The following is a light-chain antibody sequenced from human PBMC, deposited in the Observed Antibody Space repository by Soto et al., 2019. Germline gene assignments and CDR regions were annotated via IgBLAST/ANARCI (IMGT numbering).Light chain of an antibody. CDR3: CSYTSSSSLV. V-gene: IGLV2-23*02. J-gene: IGLJ2*01. CDR2: EVI. Sequence: QSALTQPASVSGSPGQSITISCTGTSSDVGSYNFVSWYQQHPGKAPTLMIYEVIKRPSGISYRFSGSKSGNTASLTISGLQAEDEADYYCCSYTSSSSLVFGGGTKLTVL. CDR1: SSDVGSYNF.